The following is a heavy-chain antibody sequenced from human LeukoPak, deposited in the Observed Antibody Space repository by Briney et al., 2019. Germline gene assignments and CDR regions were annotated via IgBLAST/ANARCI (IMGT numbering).Heavy chain of an antibody. D-gene: IGHD5-18*01. CDR1: GGSFSGFY. Sequence: SETLSLTCAVYGGSFSGFYWSWIRQPPGKGLEWIGEINHSGSTNYNPSLKSRVTISVDTSKNQFSLKLSSVTAADTAVYYCARDGYSYGPIDSWGQGTLVTVSS. V-gene: IGHV4-34*01. CDR3: ARDGYSYGPIDS. J-gene: IGHJ4*02. CDR2: INHSGST.